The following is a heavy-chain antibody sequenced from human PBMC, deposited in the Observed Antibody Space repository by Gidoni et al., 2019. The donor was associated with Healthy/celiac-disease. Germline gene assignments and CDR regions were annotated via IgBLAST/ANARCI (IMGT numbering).Heavy chain of an antibody. D-gene: IGHD3-22*01. CDR3: ARAGYFSPTLFDY. CDR1: GGSISSYY. J-gene: IGHJ4*02. V-gene: IGHV4-59*01. Sequence: QVQLQESGPGLVKPSETLSLTCTVSGGSISSYYWSWIRQPPGKGLEWIGYIYYSGSTNYNPSLKSRVTISVDTSKNQLSLKLSSVTAADTAVYYCARAGYFSPTLFDYWGQGTLVTVSS. CDR2: IYYSGST.